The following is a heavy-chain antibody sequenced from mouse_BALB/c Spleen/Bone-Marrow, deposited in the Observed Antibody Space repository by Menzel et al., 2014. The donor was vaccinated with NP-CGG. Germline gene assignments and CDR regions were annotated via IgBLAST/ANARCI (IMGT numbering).Heavy chain of an antibody. D-gene: IGHD4-1*01. V-gene: IGHV1S135*01. CDR3: ARIGIGNIGGAY. CDR1: GYAFTSYN. J-gene: IGHJ3*01. CDR2: IDPYNGGT. Sequence: VQLKESGPELVKPGASVKVSCKASGYAFTSYNMYWVKQSHGKSLEWIGYIDPYNGGTSYNQKFKGKATLTVDKSSSTAYMHLNSLASEDSAVYYCARIGIGNIGGAYWGQGTLVTVAA.